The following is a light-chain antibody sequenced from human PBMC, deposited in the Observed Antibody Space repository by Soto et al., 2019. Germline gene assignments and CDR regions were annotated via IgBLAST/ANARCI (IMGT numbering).Light chain of an antibody. CDR2: GAS. Sequence: EIVRTQSPATLSVSPGERATLSCRASQGIGSTLAWYQQKPCQTPRLLIYGASTRATGIPDRFSGSGSGTHFTLTISRLEPGDFAVYYGQQYNNWPPWTFGQGTKVDIK. CDR3: QQYNNWPPWT. V-gene: IGKV3D-15*01. CDR1: QGIGST. J-gene: IGKJ1*01.